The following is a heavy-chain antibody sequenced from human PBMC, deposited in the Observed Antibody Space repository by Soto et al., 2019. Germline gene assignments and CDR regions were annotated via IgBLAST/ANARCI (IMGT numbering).Heavy chain of an antibody. J-gene: IGHJ6*02. CDR3: ARDQYICSSTSCYVDYYYYYGMDV. V-gene: IGHV1-2*04. D-gene: IGHD2-2*01. CDR1: GYTFTGYY. CDR2: INPNSGGT. Sequence: ASVKVSCKASGYTFTGYYMHWVRQAPGQGLEWMRWINPNSGGTNYAQKFQGWVTMTRDTSISTAYMELSRLRSDDTAVYYCARDQYICSSTSCYVDYYYYYGMDVWGQGTTVTVSS.